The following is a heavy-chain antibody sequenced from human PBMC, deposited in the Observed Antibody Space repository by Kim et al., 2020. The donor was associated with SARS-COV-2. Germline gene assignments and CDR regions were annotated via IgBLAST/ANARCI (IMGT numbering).Heavy chain of an antibody. V-gene: IGHV3-30-3*01. CDR3: ASIHGGSYLGNFDY. D-gene: IGHD1-26*01. J-gene: IGHJ4*02. CDR2: ISYDGSNK. CDR1: GFTFSSYA. Sequence: GGSLRLSCAASGFTFSSYAMHWVRQAPGKGLEWVAVISYDGSNKYYADSVKGRFTISRDNSKNTLYLQMNILRAEDTAVYYCASIHGGSYLGNFDYWGQG.